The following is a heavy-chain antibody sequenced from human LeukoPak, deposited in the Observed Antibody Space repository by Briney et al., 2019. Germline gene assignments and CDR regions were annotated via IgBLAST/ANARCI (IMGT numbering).Heavy chain of an antibody. CDR3: ASQGYCSSTSCYNPVDS. CDR1: GGTFSSYA. CDR2: IIPIFGTS. D-gene: IGHD2-2*02. J-gene: IGHJ5*01. V-gene: IGHV1-69*01. Sequence: SVKVSCKASGGTFSSYAISWVRQAPGQGLEWMGGIIPIFGTSNHAQKLQGRVTITADESTSTAYMELSSLRSEDTAVYYCASQGYCSSTSCYNPVDSWGQGTLVTVSS.